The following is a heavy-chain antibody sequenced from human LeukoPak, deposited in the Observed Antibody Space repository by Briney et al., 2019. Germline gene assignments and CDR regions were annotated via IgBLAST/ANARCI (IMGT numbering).Heavy chain of an antibody. CDR2: IDWDDDK. CDR1: GFSLSTRGMC. D-gene: IGHD3-22*01. J-gene: IGHJ4*02. Sequence: SGPALVKPTQPLTLTFTFSGFSLSTRGMCVSWIRQPPGKALEWLALIDWDDDKYYSTSLKTRLTISKDTSKNQVVLTMTNMDPVDTATYYCARYVTMIESADYWGQGTLVTVSS. V-gene: IGHV2-70*01. CDR3: ARYVTMIESADY.